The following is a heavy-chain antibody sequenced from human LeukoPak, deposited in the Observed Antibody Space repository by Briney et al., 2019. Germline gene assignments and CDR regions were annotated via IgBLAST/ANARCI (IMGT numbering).Heavy chain of an antibody. Sequence: PSETLSLTCAVYGRSFSGYYWSWIRQPPGKGLEWIGEINHSGSTNYNPSLKSRVTISVDTSKNQFSLKLSSVTAADTAVYYCARQNPRGYSGYVLLWGQGTLVTVSS. CDR2: INHSGST. J-gene: IGHJ4*02. V-gene: IGHV4-34*01. D-gene: IGHD5-12*01. CDR1: GRSFSGYY. CDR3: ARQNPRGYSGYVLL.